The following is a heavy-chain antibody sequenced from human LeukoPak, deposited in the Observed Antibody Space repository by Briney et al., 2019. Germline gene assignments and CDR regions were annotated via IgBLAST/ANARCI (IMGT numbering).Heavy chain of an antibody. Sequence: ASVKVSCKASGYTFTSYDINWVRQATGQGLEWMGWMNPNSGNTGYAQKFQGRVTITTDESTSTAFMELSSLRSEDTAVYYCARGLPAAIVWNWFDPWGQGTLVTVSS. D-gene: IGHD2-2*01. CDR1: GYTFTSYD. V-gene: IGHV1-8*01. J-gene: IGHJ5*02. CDR3: ARGLPAAIVWNWFDP. CDR2: MNPNSGNT.